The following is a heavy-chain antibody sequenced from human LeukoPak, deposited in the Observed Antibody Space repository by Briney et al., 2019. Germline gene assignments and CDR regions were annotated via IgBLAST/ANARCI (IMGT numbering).Heavy chain of an antibody. CDR2: IKSDGSFT. V-gene: IGHV3-74*01. J-gene: IGHJ4*02. CDR3: AKERDSRGYYDY. Sequence: PGGSLRLSCAALGFTFSSHWMDWVRQAPGKGLVWVSRIKSDGSFTTYADSVKGRFTISRDNAKNTLYLQMSSLRAEDTAVYFCAKERDSRGYYDYWGQGTQVTVSS. CDR1: GFTFSSHW. D-gene: IGHD3-22*01.